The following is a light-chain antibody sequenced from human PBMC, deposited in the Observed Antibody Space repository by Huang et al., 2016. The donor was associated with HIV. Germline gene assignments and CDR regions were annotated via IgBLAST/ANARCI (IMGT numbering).Light chain of an antibody. CDR1: QSLRTN. J-gene: IGKJ4*01. V-gene: IGKV3-15*01. CDR2: GTS. Sequence: EIVMTQSPATLSVSPGERATLSCRASQSLRTNLAWYQQKAGQAPRLLMYGTSTRSTGVPARFSGSGSGTEFTLTISSLQSEDFAVYYCQQYNNWPPLTFGGGTRVEIK. CDR3: QQYNNWPPLT.